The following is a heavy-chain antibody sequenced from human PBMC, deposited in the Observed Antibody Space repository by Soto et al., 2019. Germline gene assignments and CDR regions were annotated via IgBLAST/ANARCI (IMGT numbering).Heavy chain of an antibody. Sequence: QVTLKESGPVLVKPTETLTLTCTVSGFSLSNARLGVSWIRQPPGNSLEWLAHIFSNDEKSYSTSLKSRLTITKDPSKSQVVLTMTNMDPVDTATYYCARNGRIAVAGTEWFDPWGQGTLVTVSS. V-gene: IGHV2-26*01. J-gene: IGHJ5*02. D-gene: IGHD6-19*01. CDR1: GFSLSNARLG. CDR2: IFSNDEK. CDR3: ARNGRIAVAGTEWFDP.